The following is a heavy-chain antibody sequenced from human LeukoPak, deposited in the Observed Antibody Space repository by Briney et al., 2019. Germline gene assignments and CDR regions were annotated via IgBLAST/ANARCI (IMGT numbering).Heavy chain of an antibody. D-gene: IGHD6-13*01. Sequence: GGSLRLSCAASGFTFGSYAMHWVRQAPGKGLEWVAFIRYDGSNKYYADSVKGRFTISRDNSKDTLYLQMNSLRAEDTAVYYCAKVEYTTSWYGVGSLDYWGQGTLVTVFS. CDR1: GFTFGSYA. CDR3: AKVEYTTSWYGVGSLDY. J-gene: IGHJ4*02. V-gene: IGHV3-30*02. CDR2: IRYDGSNK.